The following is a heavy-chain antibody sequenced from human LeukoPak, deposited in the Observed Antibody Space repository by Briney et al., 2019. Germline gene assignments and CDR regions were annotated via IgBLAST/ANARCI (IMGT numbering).Heavy chain of an antibody. CDR1: GFTFSSYW. V-gene: IGHV3-74*01. CDR2: INTDGSTT. Sequence: GGSLRLSCAASGFTFSSYWIHWVRQAPGKGLVWVSRINTDGSTTNYANSVKGRFTISRDNAKNTLYLQMNSLRAEDTAVYYCARVLQGEWFFDYWGQGTLVTVSS. CDR3: ARVLQGEWFFDY. J-gene: IGHJ4*02. D-gene: IGHD3-3*01.